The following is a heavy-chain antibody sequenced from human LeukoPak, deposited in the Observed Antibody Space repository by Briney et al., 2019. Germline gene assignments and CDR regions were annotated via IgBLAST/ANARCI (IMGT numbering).Heavy chain of an antibody. D-gene: IGHD4-17*01. CDR3: ASLGGGSTVTTYLNY. CDR1: RGTFSSYA. J-gene: IGHJ4*02. V-gene: IGHV1-69*13. CDR2: IIPIFGTA. Sequence: SVKVSCKASRGTFSSYAINWVRQAPGQGLEWVGGIIPIFGTANYAQKFQGRVTITADESTSTAYMELSSPRSEDTAVYYCASLGGGSTVTTYLNYWGQGTLVTVSS.